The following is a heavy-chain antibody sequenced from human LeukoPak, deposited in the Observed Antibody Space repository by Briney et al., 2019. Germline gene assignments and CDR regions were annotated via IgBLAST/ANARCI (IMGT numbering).Heavy chain of an antibody. CDR3: ARGDPHADL. CDR2: ITISGHTK. CDR1: GFDLNTYE. J-gene: IGHJ5*02. Sequence: GGSLRLSCAASGFDLNTYEMNWVRQTPGKGLEWIADITISGHTKNYADSVKGRFAISRDNAGTSLYLQMNSLRVEDTGVYYCARGDPHADLWGQGTLVTVSS. V-gene: IGHV3-48*03.